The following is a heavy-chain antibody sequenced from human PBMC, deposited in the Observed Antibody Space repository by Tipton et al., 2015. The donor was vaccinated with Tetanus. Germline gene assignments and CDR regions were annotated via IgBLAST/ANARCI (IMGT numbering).Heavy chain of an antibody. J-gene: IGHJ4*02. D-gene: IGHD5-24*01. CDR1: GGSISSYY. CDR3: ARASRDGYNYASAFDY. Sequence: TLSLTCTVSGGSISSYYWSWIRQPAGKGLEWIGRIYTSGSTNYNPSLKSRVTMSVDTSKNQFSLKLSSVTAADTAVYYCARASRDGYNYASAFDYWGQGTLVTVSS. CDR2: IYTSGST. V-gene: IGHV4-4*07.